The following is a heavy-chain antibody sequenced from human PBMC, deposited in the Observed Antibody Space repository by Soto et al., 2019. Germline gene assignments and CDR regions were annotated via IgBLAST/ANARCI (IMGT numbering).Heavy chain of an antibody. CDR3: AGEATNPAIFDY. V-gene: IGHV3-11*01. CDR2: IRSSGNSI. Sequence: QVQLVESGGGLVKPGGSLRLSCAASGFTFSDYYMSWIRQAPGKGLEWVSYIRSSGNSIYYADSVKGRFTISRDNAKNSLYLQMNSLRAEDTAVYYCAGEATNPAIFDYWGQGTLVTVSS. J-gene: IGHJ4*02. D-gene: IGHD1-26*01. CDR1: GFTFSDYY.